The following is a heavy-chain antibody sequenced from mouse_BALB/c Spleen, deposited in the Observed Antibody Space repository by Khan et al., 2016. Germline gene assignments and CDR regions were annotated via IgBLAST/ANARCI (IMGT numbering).Heavy chain of an antibody. D-gene: IGHD2-3*01. CDR3: TNIYDSSNELPY. CDR1: GFIFSSYT. CDR2: ISRGGTYT. V-gene: IGHV5-6-4*01. Sequence: EVELVESGGDFVKPGGSLKLSCAASGFIFSSYTMPWDRQTPVKRLEWVATISRGGTYTYYPDRVKGRFTISRDNAKETLHLQMSSLKSEDTAMYICTNIYDSSNELPYSSREALVTVSA. J-gene: IGHJ3*01.